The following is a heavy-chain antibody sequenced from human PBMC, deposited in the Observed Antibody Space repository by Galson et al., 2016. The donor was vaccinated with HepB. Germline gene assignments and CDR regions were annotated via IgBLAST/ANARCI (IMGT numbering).Heavy chain of an antibody. V-gene: IGHV1-8*01. CDR3: ARTMVRGVPGFDI. D-gene: IGHD3-10*01. Sequence: SVKVSCKASGYTFTSYDINWVRQASVQGLECMGWTNPSSGNTGYAQNFQGRVSMTSDASIRTAYMELSGLRSEDTAVYYCARTMVRGVPGFDIWGQGTMVAVS. CDR2: TNPSSGNT. J-gene: IGHJ3*02. CDR1: GYTFTSYD.